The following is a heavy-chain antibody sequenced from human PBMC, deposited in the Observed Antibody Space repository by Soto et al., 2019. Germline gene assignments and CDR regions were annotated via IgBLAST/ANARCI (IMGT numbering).Heavy chain of an antibody. CDR2: MSGSGDRT. CDR3: AKEGGYYGSGSYYNP. D-gene: IGHD3-10*01. J-gene: IGHJ5*02. Sequence: EVQLLESGGGLVQPGGSLRLSCAASGFTFSNYGMTWVRQAPGKGLEWVSGMSGSGDRTYYADSVKGRFTISRDNSKNTLYLQMNSLRADDTAVYYCAKEGGYYGSGSYYNPWGQGTLVTVSS. V-gene: IGHV3-23*01. CDR1: GFTFSNYG.